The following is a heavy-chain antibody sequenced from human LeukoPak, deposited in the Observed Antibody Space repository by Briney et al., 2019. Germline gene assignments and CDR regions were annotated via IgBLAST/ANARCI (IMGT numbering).Heavy chain of an antibody. CDR1: GFTVSTNY. CDR2: IYSGGNT. V-gene: IGHV3-53*01. J-gene: IGHJ3*02. CDR3: ARVIGVIGAFDI. D-gene: IGHD3-22*01. Sequence: GGSLRLSCAASGFTVSTNYMSWVRQAPGKGLEWVSVIYSGGNTYYADSVKGRFTISRDNAKNSLYLQMNSLRAEDTAVYYCARVIGVIGAFDIWGQGTMVTVSS.